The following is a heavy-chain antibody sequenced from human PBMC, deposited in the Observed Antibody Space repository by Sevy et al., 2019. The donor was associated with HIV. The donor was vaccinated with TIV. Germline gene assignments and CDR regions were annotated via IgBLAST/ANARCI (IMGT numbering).Heavy chain of an antibody. D-gene: IGHD6-19*01. Sequence: ASVKVSCKASGYTFTGYYMHWVRQAPGQGLEWMGWISPNSGGTNYAQKFQGRVTMTRDTSISTAYMELSRLRSDDTAVYYCARGPGIAVAGTGYWGQGTLVTVSS. V-gene: IGHV1-2*02. J-gene: IGHJ4*02. CDR1: GYTFTGYY. CDR2: ISPNSGGT. CDR3: ARGPGIAVAGTGY.